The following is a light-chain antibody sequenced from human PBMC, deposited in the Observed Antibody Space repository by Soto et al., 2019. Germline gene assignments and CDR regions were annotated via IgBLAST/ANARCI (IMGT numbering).Light chain of an antibody. V-gene: IGKV3-20*01. Sequence: EIVLTQSPGTLSLCPGERATLSCRASQSISSSYLAWYQQKPGQAPRLLIYGASSRATGIPDRFSGAGSATDFTLTISRLEPEDFAVYYCHQYGSAPAWTFGQGTKVEIK. CDR2: GAS. CDR1: QSISSSY. J-gene: IGKJ1*01. CDR3: HQYGSAPAWT.